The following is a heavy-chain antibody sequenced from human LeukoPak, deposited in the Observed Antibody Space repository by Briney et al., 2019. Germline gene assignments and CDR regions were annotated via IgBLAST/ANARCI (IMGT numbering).Heavy chain of an antibody. CDR1: GYTFTNYC. CDR2: IYPDDSDT. CDR3: AGSRDSSGYYYLI. J-gene: IGHJ4*02. Sequence: GESLKISCEASGYTFTNYCIGWVRQMPGKGLEWMGIIYPDDSDTKYSPSFQGQVTISADKSISTAYLQWSSLKAADTAMYYCAGSRDSSGYYYLIWGQGTLVTVSS. V-gene: IGHV5-51*01. D-gene: IGHD3-22*01.